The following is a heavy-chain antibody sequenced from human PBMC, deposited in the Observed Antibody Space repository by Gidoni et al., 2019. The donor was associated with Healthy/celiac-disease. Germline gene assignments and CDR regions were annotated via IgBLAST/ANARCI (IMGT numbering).Heavy chain of an antibody. V-gene: IGHV3-7*01. Sequence: EVQLVESGGGLVQPGGSLRLSCAASGFTFSSYWMSWVRQAPGKGLEWVANIKQDGSEEYYVDSVKGRFTISRDNAKNSLYLQMNSLRAEDTAVYYCAREGGLYCSSTSCYVDYYYYMDVWGKGTTVTVSS. J-gene: IGHJ6*03. CDR3: AREGGLYCSSTSCYVDYYYYMDV. D-gene: IGHD2-2*01. CDR2: IKQDGSEE. CDR1: GFTFSSYW.